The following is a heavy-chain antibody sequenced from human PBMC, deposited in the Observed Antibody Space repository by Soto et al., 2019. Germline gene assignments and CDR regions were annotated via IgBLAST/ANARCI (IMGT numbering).Heavy chain of an antibody. CDR3: ARQPAREATAGSY. Sequence: GESLKISCKGSGYSFTSYWIGWVRQMPGKGLEWMGIVYPGDSDTRYSPSFQGQVTISADKSISTAYLQWSSLKASDSAMYYCARQPAREATAGSYWGQGTLVTVSS. D-gene: IGHD6-13*01. CDR1: GYSFTSYW. CDR2: VYPGDSDT. J-gene: IGHJ4*02. V-gene: IGHV5-51*01.